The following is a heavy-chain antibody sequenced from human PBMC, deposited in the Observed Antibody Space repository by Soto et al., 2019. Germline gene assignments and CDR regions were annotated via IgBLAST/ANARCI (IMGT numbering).Heavy chain of an antibody. CDR1: GYTFSSYG. J-gene: IGHJ5*02. Sequence: GASVKVSCKASGYTFSSYGMHWVRQAPGKGLEWVAVISYDGSNKYYADSVKGRFTISRDNSKNTLYLQMNSLRAEDTAVYYCAKDINYDSSGYYYHNWFDPWGQGTLVTVSS. D-gene: IGHD3-22*01. CDR2: ISYDGSNK. V-gene: IGHV3-30*18. CDR3: AKDINYDSSGYYYHNWFDP.